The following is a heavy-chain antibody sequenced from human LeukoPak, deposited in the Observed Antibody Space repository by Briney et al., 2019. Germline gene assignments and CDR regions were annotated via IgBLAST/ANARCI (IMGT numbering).Heavy chain of an antibody. CDR3: ARAPYDILTGYSLNWFDP. J-gene: IGHJ5*02. V-gene: IGHV1-3*01. CDR1: GYTFTTYA. D-gene: IGHD3-9*01. CDR2: INGDNGST. Sequence: ASVKVSCKASGYTFTTYAMHWVRQAPGQRLEWMGWINGDNGSTKYSQKFQGRVTITRDTSAYTGYMELRGLSSADTAVYFCARAPYDILTGYSLNWFDPWGQGTLVTVSS.